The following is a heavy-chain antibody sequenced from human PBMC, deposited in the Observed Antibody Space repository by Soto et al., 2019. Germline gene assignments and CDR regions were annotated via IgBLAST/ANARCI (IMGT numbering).Heavy chain of an antibody. V-gene: IGHV1-2*04. J-gene: IGHJ3*02. CDR3: ARVGAIVVVSDKEHAFDI. Sequence: ASVKVSCKASGYTFTGYYMHWVRQAPGQGLEWMGWINPNSGGTNYAQKFQGWVTMTRDTSISTAYMELSRLRSDDTAVYYCARVGAIVVVSDKEHAFDIGGQGTMVTGSS. CDR1: GYTFTGYY. D-gene: IGHD2-15*01. CDR2: INPNSGGT.